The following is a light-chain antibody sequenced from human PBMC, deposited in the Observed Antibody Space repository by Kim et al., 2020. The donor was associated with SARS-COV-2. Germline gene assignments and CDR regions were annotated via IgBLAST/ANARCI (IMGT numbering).Light chain of an antibody. J-gene: IGKJ5*01. CDR1: QSVESE. V-gene: IGKV3-11*01. CDR3: QQRRNWPIT. Sequence: LSPGERATLSCRASQSVESEVVWYQQKPGQAPRLLIYDASSRATGIPVRFSGSGSGTDFTLTISSLEPEDFAVYYCQQRRNWPITFGQGTRLEIK. CDR2: DAS.